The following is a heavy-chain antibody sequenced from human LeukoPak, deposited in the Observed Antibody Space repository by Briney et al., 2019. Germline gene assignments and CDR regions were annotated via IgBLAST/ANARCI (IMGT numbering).Heavy chain of an antibody. Sequence: GSLRLSCAASGFTFSSYSMNWVRQAPGKGLEWVSFISSSSSTIYYADSVKGRFTISRDNAKNSLYLQMNSLRAEDTAVYYCARDRGGSYSAIDYWGQGTLVTVSS. CDR3: ARDRGGSYSAIDY. CDR2: ISSSSSTI. D-gene: IGHD1-26*01. V-gene: IGHV3-48*04. J-gene: IGHJ4*02. CDR1: GFTFSSYS.